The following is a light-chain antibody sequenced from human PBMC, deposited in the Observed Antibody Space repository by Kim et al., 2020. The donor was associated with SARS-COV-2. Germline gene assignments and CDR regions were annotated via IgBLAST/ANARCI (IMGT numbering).Light chain of an antibody. CDR1: SSDVGGYNY. CDR3: CSYAGSYSYV. CDR2: DVS. Sequence: GQSVTISCTGTSSDVGGYNYVSWNQQHPGNAPKLMIYDVSKRPSGVPDRFSGSKSGNTASLTISGLQAEDEADYYCCSYAGSYSYVFGTGTKVTVL. V-gene: IGLV2-11*01. J-gene: IGLJ1*01.